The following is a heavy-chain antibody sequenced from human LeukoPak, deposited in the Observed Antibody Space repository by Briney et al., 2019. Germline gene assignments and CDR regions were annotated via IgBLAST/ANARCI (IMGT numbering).Heavy chain of an antibody. J-gene: IGHJ4*02. D-gene: IGHD2-21*02. CDR1: GFTFSSYS. V-gene: IGHV3-21*01. Sequence: GGSLRLSCAASGFTFSSYSMNWVRQAPGKGLEWVSSISSSSSYIYYADSVKGRFTISRDNAKNSLYLQMNSLRAEDTAVYYCVGDIVVVTATDYWGQGTLVTVSS. CDR3: VGDIVVVTATDY. CDR2: ISSSSSYI.